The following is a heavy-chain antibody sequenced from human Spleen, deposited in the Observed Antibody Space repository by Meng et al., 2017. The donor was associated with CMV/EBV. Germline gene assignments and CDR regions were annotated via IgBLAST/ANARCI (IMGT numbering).Heavy chain of an antibody. Sequence: ASVNVSCKASGYTFTGYYMHWVRQAPGQGLEWMGWINPNSGGTNYAQKFQGRVTMTRDTSISTAYMELSRLRSDDTAVYYCARDQGYCSSTSCHHYYHYGMDVWGQGTTVTVSS. CDR3: ARDQGYCSSTSCHHYYHYGMDV. CDR1: GYTFTGYY. D-gene: IGHD2-2*01. J-gene: IGHJ6*02. CDR2: INPNSGGT. V-gene: IGHV1-2*02.